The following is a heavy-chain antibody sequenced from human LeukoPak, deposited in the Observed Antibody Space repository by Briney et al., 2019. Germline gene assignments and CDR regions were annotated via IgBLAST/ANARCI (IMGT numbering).Heavy chain of an antibody. CDR2: VSGSGSTT. CDR1: GFAFTSFA. J-gene: IGHJ5*02. V-gene: IGHV3-23*01. Sequence: GGSLRLSCAASGFAFTSFAMSWVRQAPGKGLEWVATVSGSGSTTYYADSVKGRFTISSDSSKNTLYLQMNSLRAEDTAVYYCARDPAVPAAKAYDWFDPWGQGTLVTVSS. D-gene: IGHD2-2*01. CDR3: ARDPAVPAAKAYDWFDP.